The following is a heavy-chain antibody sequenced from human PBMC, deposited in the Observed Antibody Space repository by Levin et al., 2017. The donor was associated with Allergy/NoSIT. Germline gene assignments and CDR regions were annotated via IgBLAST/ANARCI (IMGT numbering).Heavy chain of an antibody. Sequence: QSGGSLRLSCTASGFTFSRYWMHWVRQAPGKGLEWVSRINNDGISTIYADSVKGRFTVSRDNAKNTLYLQMTSLRAEDTAVYYCRTFWNGHYSGYMDVWGKGTTVTVSS. CDR1: GFTFSRYW. V-gene: IGHV3-74*01. CDR3: RTFWNGHYSGYMDV. J-gene: IGHJ6*03. CDR2: INNDGIST. D-gene: IGHD3-3*01.